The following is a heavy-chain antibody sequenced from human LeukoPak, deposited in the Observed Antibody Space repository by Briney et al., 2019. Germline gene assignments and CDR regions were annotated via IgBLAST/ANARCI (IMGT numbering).Heavy chain of an antibody. J-gene: IGHJ4*02. Sequence: SETLSLTCTVSGGSISSSSYYRGWIRQPPGKGLEWIGSIYYSGSTYYNPSLKSRVTISVDTSKNQFSLKLSSVTAADTAVYYCARHGLRQRNDFDYWGQGTLVTVSS. D-gene: IGHD3-16*01. V-gene: IGHV4-39*01. CDR2: IYYSGST. CDR1: GGSISSSSYY. CDR3: ARHGLRQRNDFDY.